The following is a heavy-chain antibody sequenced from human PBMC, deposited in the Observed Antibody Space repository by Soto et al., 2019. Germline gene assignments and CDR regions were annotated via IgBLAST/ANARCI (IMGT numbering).Heavy chain of an antibody. CDR3: ARVIVGAYYFDY. CDR2: IIPIFGTA. CDR1: GGTFSSYA. V-gene: IGHV1-69*13. J-gene: IGHJ4*02. Sequence: SVKVSCKASGGTFSSYAISWVRQAPGQGLEWMGGIIPIFGTANYAQKFQGRVTITADESTSTAYMELSSLRSEDTAVYYCARVIVGAYYFDYWGQGTLVTVSS. D-gene: IGHD1-26*01.